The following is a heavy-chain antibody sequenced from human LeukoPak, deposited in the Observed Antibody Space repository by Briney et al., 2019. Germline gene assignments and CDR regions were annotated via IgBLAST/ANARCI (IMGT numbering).Heavy chain of an antibody. J-gene: IGHJ6*02. D-gene: IGHD6-19*01. V-gene: IGHV3-48*01. CDR3: ARERVAVAGLNYYYYGMDV. Sequence: QPGGSLGLSCAASGFTFSSYAMSWVRQAPGKGLEWVSYISSSSSTIYYADSVKGRFTISRDNAKNSLYLQMNSLRAEDTAVYYCARERVAVAGLNYYYYGMDVWGQGTTVTVSS. CDR1: GFTFSSYA. CDR2: ISSSSSTI.